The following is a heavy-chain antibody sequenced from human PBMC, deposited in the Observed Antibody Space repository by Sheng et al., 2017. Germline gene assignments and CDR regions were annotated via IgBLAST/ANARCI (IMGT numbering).Heavy chain of an antibody. D-gene: IGHD3-10*01. V-gene: IGHV4-38-2*02. Sequence: QVQLQESGPGLVKPSETLSLTCTVSGYSISSGYYWGWIRQPPGKGLEWIGSIYHSGSTYYNPSLKSRVTISVDTSKNQFSLKLSSVTAADTAVYYCARDAGFTMVRGQFDPWGQGTLVTVSS. CDR1: GYSISSGYY. CDR3: ARDAGFTMVRGQFDP. J-gene: IGHJ5*02. CDR2: IYHSGST.